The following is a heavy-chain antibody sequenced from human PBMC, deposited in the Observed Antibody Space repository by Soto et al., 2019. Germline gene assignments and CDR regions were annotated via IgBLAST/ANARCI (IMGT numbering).Heavy chain of an antibody. CDR3: AKLNRTVVEHFDG. V-gene: IGHV3-53*01. CDR1: GLSVSGSH. D-gene: IGHD3-10*01. J-gene: IGHJ4*02. CDR2: MYSGGST. Sequence: QPXGSLRLSCVASGLSVSGSHIYWVRQAAGKGLEWVSVMYSGGSTVNADSVKCRFTVSSDKSKNTLYLQMNSLRVEDTAVYYCAKLNRTVVEHFDGWGQGTLVTVSS.